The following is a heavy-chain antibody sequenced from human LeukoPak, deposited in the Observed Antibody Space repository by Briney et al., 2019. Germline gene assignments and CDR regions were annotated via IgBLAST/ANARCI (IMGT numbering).Heavy chain of an antibody. CDR1: GFTFSSYA. CDR3: AKGVGYCSGGSCQQFDY. D-gene: IGHD2-15*01. V-gene: IGHV3-23*01. J-gene: IGHJ4*02. CDR2: ISGSGGRI. Sequence: GGSLRLSCAASGFTFSSYAMSWVRQAPGKGLEWVSAISGSGGRIYYGASVKGRFTISRDNSKNTLNLQMNSLRAEDTAVYYCAKGVGYCSGGSCQQFDYWGQGTLVTVSS.